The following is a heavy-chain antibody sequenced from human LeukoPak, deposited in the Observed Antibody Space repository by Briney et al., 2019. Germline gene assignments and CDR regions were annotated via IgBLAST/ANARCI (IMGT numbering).Heavy chain of an antibody. CDR2: ISSSSSYI. V-gene: IGHV3-21*01. J-gene: IGHJ4*02. Sequence: GGSLRLSCAASGFTFSSYSMNWVRQAPGKGLEWVSSISSSSSYIYYADSVKGRFTISRDNAKNSLYLQMNSLRAEDTAVYYCARDLVEQCICDYWGQGTLVTVSS. D-gene: IGHD6-19*01. CDR1: GFTFSSYS. CDR3: ARDLVEQCICDY.